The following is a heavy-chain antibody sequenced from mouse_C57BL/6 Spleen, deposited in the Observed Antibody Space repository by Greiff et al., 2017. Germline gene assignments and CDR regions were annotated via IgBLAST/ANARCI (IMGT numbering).Heavy chain of an antibody. J-gene: IGHJ3*01. D-gene: IGHD3-2*02. CDR3: ARWFDSSGSPWFAY. V-gene: IGHV1-76*01. Sequence: QVQLKQSGAELVRPGASVKLSCKASGYTFTDYYINWVKQRPGQGLEWIARIYPGSGNTYYNEKFKGKATLTAEKSSSTAYMQLSSLTSEDSAVYFCARWFDSSGSPWFAYWGQGTLVTVSA. CDR1: GYTFTDYY. CDR2: IYPGSGNT.